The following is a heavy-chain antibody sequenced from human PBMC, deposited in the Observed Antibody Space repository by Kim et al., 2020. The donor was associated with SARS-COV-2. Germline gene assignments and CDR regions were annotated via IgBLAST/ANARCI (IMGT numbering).Heavy chain of an antibody. V-gene: IGHV1-69*13. J-gene: IGHJ6*02. CDR1: GGTFSSYA. CDR2: IIPIFGTA. D-gene: IGHD6-6*01. CDR3: ARDYWIAARPYYYYGMDV. Sequence: SVKVSCKASGGTFSSYAISWVRQAPGQGLEWMGGIIPIFGTANYAQKFQGRVTITADESTSTAYMELSSLRSEDTAVYYCARDYWIAARPYYYYGMDVWGQGTTVTVSS.